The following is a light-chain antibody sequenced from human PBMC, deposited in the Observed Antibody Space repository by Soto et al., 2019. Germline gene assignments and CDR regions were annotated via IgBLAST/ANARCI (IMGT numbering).Light chain of an antibody. J-gene: IGLJ3*02. V-gene: IGLV1-44*01. CDR2: SNH. CDR3: AAWDVSLNGHWV. CDR1: SSNIGSNT. Sequence: QSVLTQPPSAAGTPRQRGTISCSGSSSNIGSNTVNWYQQLPGTAPKLLIFSNHQRPSGVPDRFSGSKSGSSASLAISGLQSEDEADYYWAAWDVSLNGHWVFVGGTTVTVL.